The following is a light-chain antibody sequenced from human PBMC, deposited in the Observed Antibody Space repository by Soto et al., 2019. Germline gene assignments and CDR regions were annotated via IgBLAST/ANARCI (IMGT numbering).Light chain of an antibody. J-gene: IGLJ1*01. CDR1: SSDVGGYNY. V-gene: IGLV2-14*01. CDR2: EVS. CDR3: SSYTSSSTYV. Sequence: QSALTQPASVSGSPGQSITISCTETSSDVGGYNYVSWYQQHPGKAPKLMIYEVSHRPSGVSNRFSGSKSGNTASLTISGLQAEDEADYYCSSYTSSSTYVFGTGTKLTVL.